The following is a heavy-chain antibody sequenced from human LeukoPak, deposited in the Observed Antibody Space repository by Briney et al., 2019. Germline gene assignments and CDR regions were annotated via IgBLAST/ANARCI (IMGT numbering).Heavy chain of an antibody. CDR2: ISSSSSYI. J-gene: IGHJ6*03. V-gene: IGHV3-21*01. CDR1: GFTFSNYA. D-gene: IGHD1-14*01. Sequence: TGGSLRLSCAASGFTFSNYAMSWVRQAPGKGLEWVSSISSSSSYIYYADSVKGRFTISRDNAKNSLYLQMNSLRAEDTAVYYCARVGRHTLYYYYYYMDVWGKGTTVTVSS. CDR3: ARVGRHTLYYYYYYMDV.